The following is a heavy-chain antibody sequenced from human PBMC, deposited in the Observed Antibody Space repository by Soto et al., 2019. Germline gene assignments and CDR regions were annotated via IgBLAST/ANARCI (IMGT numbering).Heavy chain of an antibody. Sequence: GGSLRLSCAASGFTFSSYGMHGVRQAPGKGLEWVAVISYDGSNKYYADSVKGRFTISRDNSKNTLYLQMNSLRAEDTAVYYCAKDSSGWYLEYFDYWGQGTLVTVSS. J-gene: IGHJ4*02. CDR3: AKDSSGWYLEYFDY. V-gene: IGHV3-30*18. D-gene: IGHD6-19*01. CDR2: ISYDGSNK. CDR1: GFTFSSYG.